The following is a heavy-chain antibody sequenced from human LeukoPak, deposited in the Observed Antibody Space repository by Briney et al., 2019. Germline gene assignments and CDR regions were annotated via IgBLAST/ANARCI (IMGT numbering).Heavy chain of an antibody. V-gene: IGHV7-4-1*02. D-gene: IGHD4-17*01. CDR1: GYTFTSYA. CDR3: ARKMSDNDYEYFDP. Sequence: ASVKVSCKASGYTFTSYAMNWVRQAPGQGLEWMGWINTNTGNPTYAQGFTGRFVFSLDTSVSTAYLQISSLKASDTAMYYCARKMSDNDYEYFDPWGQGTLVTVSS. CDR2: INTNTGNP. J-gene: IGHJ5*02.